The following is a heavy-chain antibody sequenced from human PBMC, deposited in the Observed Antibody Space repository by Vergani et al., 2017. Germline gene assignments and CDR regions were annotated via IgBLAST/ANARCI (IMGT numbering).Heavy chain of an antibody. CDR1: GYSISSGYY. Sequence: QVQLQESGPGLVKPSETLSLTCTVSGYSISSGYYWGWLRQPPGKGLEWIATVFHSGGTYYNPSLRRRVTMSVETSKNQFSLKPSTLPAADTAVYYCARQFWVSQGVGAFESWGHGTEVSVSS. CDR3: ARQFWVSQGVGAFES. J-gene: IGHJ3*02. D-gene: IGHD3-16*01. CDR2: VFHSGGT. V-gene: IGHV4-38-2*02.